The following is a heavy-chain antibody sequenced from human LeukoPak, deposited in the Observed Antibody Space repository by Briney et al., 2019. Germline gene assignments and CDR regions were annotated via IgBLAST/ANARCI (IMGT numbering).Heavy chain of an antibody. CDR3: AKQEYFYDSSGLWIGAEFDY. Sequence: SETLSLTCSVSGGSISGSFYYWGWIRQPPGKGLEWIGSIFHSGTTYYNPSLKSRVTMSVDTSKNQFSLRLTSVTAADTTVYYCAKQEYFYDSSGLWIGAEFDYWGQGTLVAVSS. CDR1: GGSISGSFYY. CDR2: IFHSGTT. V-gene: IGHV4-39*01. J-gene: IGHJ4*02. D-gene: IGHD3-22*01.